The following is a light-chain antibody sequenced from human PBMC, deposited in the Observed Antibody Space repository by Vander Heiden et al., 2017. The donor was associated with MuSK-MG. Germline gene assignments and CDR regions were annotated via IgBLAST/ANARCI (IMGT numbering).Light chain of an antibody. Sequence: DIQMTQSPSSLSASVGDRVTITCRASQSISNSLNWYQQKPGKAPKLLIYAASSLHSGVPSRFSGSGSGTDFTLTISSLQPEDFATYYCQQSDSTPRTFGQGTRVESK. V-gene: IGKV1-39*01. J-gene: IGKJ1*01. CDR2: AAS. CDR3: QQSDSTPRT. CDR1: QSISNS.